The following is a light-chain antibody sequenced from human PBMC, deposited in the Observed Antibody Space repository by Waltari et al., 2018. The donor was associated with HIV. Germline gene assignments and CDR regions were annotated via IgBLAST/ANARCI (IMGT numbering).Light chain of an antibody. V-gene: IGLV1-40*01. CDR1: SSNIGAGYD. Sequence: QSVLTQPPSVSGAPGQRVTISCTGSSSNIGAGYDLPRYQQLPGTAPKLLIYGNSNRPSGVPDRFSGSKSGTSASLAISGLQPDDETDYYCQSYDRSLSNWVFGGGTKLTVL. CDR3: QSYDRSLSNWV. J-gene: IGLJ3*02. CDR2: GNS.